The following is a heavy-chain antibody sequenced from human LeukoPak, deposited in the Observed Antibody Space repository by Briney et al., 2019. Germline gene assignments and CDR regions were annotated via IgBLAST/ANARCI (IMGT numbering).Heavy chain of an antibody. CDR3: ARVVGDFWSGLFP. CDR1: GGSISSGSYY. V-gene: IGHV4-31*03. J-gene: IGHJ5*02. D-gene: IGHD3-3*01. CDR2: IYYSGST. Sequence: QTLSLTCTVSGGSISSGSYYWSWIRQHPGKGLEWIGYIYYSGSTYYNPSLKSRVTISVDTSKNQFSLKLSSVTAADTAVYYCARVVGDFWSGLFPWGQGTLVTVSS.